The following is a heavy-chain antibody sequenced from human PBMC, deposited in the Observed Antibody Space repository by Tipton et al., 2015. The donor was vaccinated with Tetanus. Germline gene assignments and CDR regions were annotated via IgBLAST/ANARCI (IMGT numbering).Heavy chain of an antibody. V-gene: IGHV3-66*01. Sequence: SLRLSCAASGLTVSTNHMTWVRQAPGLGLEWVSNIYAGGTTYYADSLEGRFTVSRDTSTNTLYLQMNSLRAEDTAVYFCARMISSSDYDYLDVWGQGTLVTVSS. CDR1: GLTVSTNH. CDR3: ARMISSSDYDYLDV. J-gene: IGHJ4*02. D-gene: IGHD4/OR15-4a*01. CDR2: IYAGGTT.